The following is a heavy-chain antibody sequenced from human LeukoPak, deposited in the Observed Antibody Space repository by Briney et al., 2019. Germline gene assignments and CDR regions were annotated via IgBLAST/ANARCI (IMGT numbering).Heavy chain of an antibody. Sequence: PGGSLRLACVASGFTFSSYPMAWVRQAPGKGLEWVSSISSSSSYIYYADSVKGRFTISRDNAKNSLYLQMNSLRAEDTAVYYCARDWYDSSGYSGWGQGTLVTVSS. CDR2: ISSSSSYI. CDR1: GFTFSSYP. V-gene: IGHV3-21*01. CDR3: ARDWYDSSGYSG. J-gene: IGHJ4*02. D-gene: IGHD3-22*01.